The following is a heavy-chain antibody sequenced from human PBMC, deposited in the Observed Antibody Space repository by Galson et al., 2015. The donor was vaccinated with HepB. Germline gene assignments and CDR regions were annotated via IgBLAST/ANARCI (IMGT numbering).Heavy chain of an antibody. Sequence: SLRLSCAASGFTFSSYWMSWVRQAPGKGLEWVANIKQDGSEKYYVDSVKSRFTISRDNAKNSLYLQMNSLRAEDTAVYYCATEGGCSGGSCHDYWGQGTLVTVSS. V-gene: IGHV3-7*03. CDR3: ATEGGCSGGSCHDY. D-gene: IGHD2-15*01. CDR1: GFTFSSYW. J-gene: IGHJ4*02. CDR2: IKQDGSEK.